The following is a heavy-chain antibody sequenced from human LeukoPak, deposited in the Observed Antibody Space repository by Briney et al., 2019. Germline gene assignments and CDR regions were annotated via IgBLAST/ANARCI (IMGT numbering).Heavy chain of an antibody. D-gene: IGHD3-10*01. Sequence: GGSLRLSCAASGFTFSSYAMSWVRQAPGKGLEWVSVIYSGGSTYYADSVKGRFTISRDNSKNTLYLQMNSLRAEDTAVYYCARGYGSGSFYFDYWGQGTLVTVSS. CDR3: ARGYGSGSFYFDY. J-gene: IGHJ4*02. CDR1: GFTFSSYA. CDR2: IYSGGST. V-gene: IGHV3-53*01.